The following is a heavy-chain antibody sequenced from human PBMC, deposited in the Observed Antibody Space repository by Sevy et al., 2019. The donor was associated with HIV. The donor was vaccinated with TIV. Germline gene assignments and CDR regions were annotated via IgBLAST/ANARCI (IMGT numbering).Heavy chain of an antibody. J-gene: IGHJ5*02. CDR2: ISSSGSTI. Sequence: GGSLRLSCAASGFTFSDYYMSWIRQAPGKGLEWVSYISSSGSTIYYADSVKGRFTISRDNAKNSRYLQMNSLRAEDTAVYYCARASGSGVSRGDWFDPWGQGTLVTVSS. CDR1: GFTFSDYY. V-gene: IGHV3-11*01. D-gene: IGHD3-10*01. CDR3: ARASGSGVSRGDWFDP.